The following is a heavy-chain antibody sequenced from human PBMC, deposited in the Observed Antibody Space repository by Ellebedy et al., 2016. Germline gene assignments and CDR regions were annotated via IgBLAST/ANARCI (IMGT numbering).Heavy chain of an antibody. CDR2: IYYSGST. CDR3: ARDSTVVTPSNAFDI. J-gene: IGHJ3*02. Sequence: SETLSLTCTVSDGSISSGGYYWSWIRQHPGKGLEWIGYIYYSGSTYYNPSLKSRVTISVDTSKNQFSLKLSSVTAADTAVYYCARDSTVVTPSNAFDIWGQGTMVTVSS. V-gene: IGHV4-31*03. D-gene: IGHD4-23*01. CDR1: DGSISSGGYY.